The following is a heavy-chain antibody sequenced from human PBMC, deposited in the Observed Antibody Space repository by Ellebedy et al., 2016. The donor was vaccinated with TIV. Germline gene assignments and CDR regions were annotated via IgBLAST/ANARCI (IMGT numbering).Heavy chain of an antibody. D-gene: IGHD1-26*01. J-gene: IGHJ3*02. CDR1: GYTFTSYD. CDR3: ATTSGSFNNAFDI. V-gene: IGHV1-8*01. CDR2: MNPNSGNT. Sequence: ASVKVSCXASGYTFTSYDINWVRQATGQGLEWMGWMNPNSGNTGYAQKFQGRVTMTEDTSTDTAYMELSSLRSEDTAVYYCATTSGSFNNAFDIWGQGTMVTVSS.